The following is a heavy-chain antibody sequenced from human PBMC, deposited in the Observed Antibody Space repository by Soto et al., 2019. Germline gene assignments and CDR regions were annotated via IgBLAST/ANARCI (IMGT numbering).Heavy chain of an antibody. J-gene: IGHJ4*02. CDR3: ARGGGNFDY. V-gene: IGHV3-7*01. CDR2: IKPDGSEK. CDR1: GFTFSTFW. D-gene: IGHD3-16*01. Sequence: GESLKISCAASGFTFSTFWMSWVRQAPGKGLEWVANIKPDGSEKSYVDSVKGRFTISRDNAENSLYLQMNSPRIEDTAVYYCARGGGNFDYWGQGTLVTVSS.